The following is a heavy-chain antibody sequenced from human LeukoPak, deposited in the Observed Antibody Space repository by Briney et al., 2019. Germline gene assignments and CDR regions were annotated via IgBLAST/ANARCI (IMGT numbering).Heavy chain of an antibody. Sequence: SQTLSLTCTVSGGSISSGSYYWSWIRQPAGKGLEWIGRIYTSGSTNYNPSLKSRVTISVDTSKNQFSLKLSSVTAADTAVYYCAIGGGVTTGRGFDPWGQGTLVTVSS. CDR2: IYTSGST. J-gene: IGHJ5*02. D-gene: IGHD4-17*01. CDR1: GGSISSGSYY. CDR3: AIGGGVTTGRGFDP. V-gene: IGHV4-61*02.